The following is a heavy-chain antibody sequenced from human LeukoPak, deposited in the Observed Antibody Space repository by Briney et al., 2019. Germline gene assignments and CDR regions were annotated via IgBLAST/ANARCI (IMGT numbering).Heavy chain of an antibody. CDR2: IKQDGSEK. D-gene: IGHD3-22*01. V-gene: IGHV3-7*01. CDR3: AREGYSGYYDSSGCPKYYFDY. Sequence: GGSLRLSCAASGFTFSSYWMSWVRQAPGKGLEWVANIKQDGSEKYYVDSVKGRFTISRDNAKNSLYLQMNSLRAEDTAVYYCAREGYSGYYDSSGCPKYYFDYWGQGTLVTVSS. CDR1: GFTFSSYW. J-gene: IGHJ4*02.